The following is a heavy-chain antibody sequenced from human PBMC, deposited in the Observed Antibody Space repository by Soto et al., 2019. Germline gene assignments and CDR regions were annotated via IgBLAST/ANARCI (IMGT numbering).Heavy chain of an antibody. Sequence: GGSLRLSCAASGFTFSNAWMSWVRQAPGKGLEWVGRIKSKTDGGTTDYAAPVKGRFTISRDDSKNTLYLQMNSLKTEDTAVYYCTTDSVPTYFYDSSGYRSWGQGTMVTVSS. D-gene: IGHD3-22*01. CDR1: GFTFSNAW. J-gene: IGHJ3*01. CDR2: IKSKTDGGTT. V-gene: IGHV3-15*01. CDR3: TTDSVPTYFYDSSGYRS.